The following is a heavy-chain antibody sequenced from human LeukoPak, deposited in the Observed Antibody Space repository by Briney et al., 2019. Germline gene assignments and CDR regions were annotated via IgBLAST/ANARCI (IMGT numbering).Heavy chain of an antibody. V-gene: IGHV3-64D*06. D-gene: IGHD5-12*01. CDR1: GFTFSTYA. CDR2: ISSDGGST. J-gene: IGHJ4*02. Sequence: GGSLRLSCSVSGFTFSTYAFHWVRQAPGKGLEYVSGISSDGGSTYYADSVKGRFSISRDNSKNTMYFQMSSLRAEDTAVYYCVKGSRCSGYNYPDDWGQGALVTVSS. CDR3: VKGSRCSGYNYPDD.